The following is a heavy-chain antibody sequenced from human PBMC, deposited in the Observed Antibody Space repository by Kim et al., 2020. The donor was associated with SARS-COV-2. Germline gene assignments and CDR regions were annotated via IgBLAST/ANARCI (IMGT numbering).Heavy chain of an antibody. CDR3: ARVVDGDYYYYYGRDV. D-gene: IGHD4-17*01. J-gene: IGHJ6*02. Sequence: KFQGRVTITADESTSTAYMELSSLRSEDTAVYYCARVVDGDYYYYYGRDVWGQGTTVTVSS. V-gene: IGHV1-69*01.